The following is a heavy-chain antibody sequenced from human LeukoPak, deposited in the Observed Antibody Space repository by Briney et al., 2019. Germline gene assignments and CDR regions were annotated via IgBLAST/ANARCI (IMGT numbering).Heavy chain of an antibody. J-gene: IGHJ4*02. Sequence: GGSLRLSCAASGFTFSSYAITWVRQAPGKGLEWVSAISGSGGSTYYADSVKGRFTISRDNSKNTLYLQMNSLRAEDTAVYYCAKSTWQWLVRSLDYWGQGTLVTVSS. CDR3: AKSTWQWLVRSLDY. CDR2: ISGSGGST. V-gene: IGHV3-23*01. D-gene: IGHD6-19*01. CDR1: GFTFSSYA.